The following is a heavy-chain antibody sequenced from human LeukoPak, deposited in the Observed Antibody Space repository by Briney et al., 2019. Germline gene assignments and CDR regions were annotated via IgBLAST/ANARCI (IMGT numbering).Heavy chain of an antibody. J-gene: IGHJ6*03. CDR2: IKQDGSEK. V-gene: IGHV3-7*01. Sequence: PGGSLRLSCAASGFTFSSYWMSWVRQAPGKGLEWVANIKQDGSEKYYVDSVKGRFTISRDNAKNSLYLQMNSLRAEDTAVYYCARDYSNDGYYYYMDVWGKGTTVTVSS. D-gene: IGHD4-11*01. CDR1: GFTFSSYW. CDR3: ARDYSNDGYYYYMDV.